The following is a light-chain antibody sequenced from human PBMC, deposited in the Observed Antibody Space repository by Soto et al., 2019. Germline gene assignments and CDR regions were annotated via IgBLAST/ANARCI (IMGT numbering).Light chain of an antibody. CDR2: GAF. CDR1: PSVTNY. Sequence: PGERATLSCGASPSVTNYLAWYQQKPGQPPRLLIYGAFNRAAGIPARFSGSGSGTDFTLTISSLEPEDSAVYYCQQRNIWPPVNFGQGTRLEIK. V-gene: IGKV3-11*01. CDR3: QQRNIWPPVN. J-gene: IGKJ5*01.